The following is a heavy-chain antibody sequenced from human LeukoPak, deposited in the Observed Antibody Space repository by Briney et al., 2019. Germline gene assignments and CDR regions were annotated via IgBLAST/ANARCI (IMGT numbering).Heavy chain of an antibody. Sequence: PSETLSLTCGVSGGSISSSNWWSWVRQSPGKGLEWIGEISYSGSPNYNPSLKSRFTISVDKSKNEFSLKVNSVTAADTAVYYCARPTVGHNYYYMDVWGKGTTVTVSS. J-gene: IGHJ6*03. D-gene: IGHD4-23*01. V-gene: IGHV4/OR15-8*01. CDR3: ARPTVGHNYYYMDV. CDR2: ISYSGSP. CDR1: GGSISSSNW.